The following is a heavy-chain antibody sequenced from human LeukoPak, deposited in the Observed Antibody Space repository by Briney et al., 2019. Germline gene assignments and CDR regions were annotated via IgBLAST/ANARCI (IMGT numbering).Heavy chain of an antibody. CDR3: ARDSPLDYGDYGIDY. D-gene: IGHD4-17*01. V-gene: IGHV1-2*02. J-gene: IGHJ4*02. Sequence: ASVKVSCQASGYIFTGYYIHWVRQAPGQGLEWMGWINPNSGGTNYAQKFQGRVTMTRDTAISTAYLELSRLRSDDTAVYYCARDSPLDYGDYGIDYWGQGTLVTVSS. CDR2: INPNSGGT. CDR1: GYIFTGYY.